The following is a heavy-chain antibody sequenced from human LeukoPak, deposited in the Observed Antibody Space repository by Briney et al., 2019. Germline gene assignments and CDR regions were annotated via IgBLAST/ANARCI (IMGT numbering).Heavy chain of an antibody. Sequence: GGSLRLSCAASGFTFSSYEMNWVRQAPGKGLEWVSYISSSSSTIYYADSVKGRFTISRDNAKNSLYLQMNSLRAEDTAVYYCARGGIPDGFDPWGQGTLVTVSS. CDR2: ISSSSSTI. CDR3: ARGGIPDGFDP. V-gene: IGHV3-48*01. CDR1: GFTFSSYE. D-gene: IGHD3-16*01. J-gene: IGHJ5*02.